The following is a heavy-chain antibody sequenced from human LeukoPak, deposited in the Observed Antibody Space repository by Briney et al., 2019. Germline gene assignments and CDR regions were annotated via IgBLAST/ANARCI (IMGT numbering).Heavy chain of an antibody. CDR1: GGIFSNYA. D-gene: IGHD2-15*01. J-gene: IGHJ4*02. Sequence: GASVKVSCKASGGIFSNYAISWVRQAPGQGLEWMGGIIPIFGTTNYAQKFQGRVTITADESTSTAYMVLSSLRSEDTAVYYCGRKAGDCGGGSCYSIDYWGQGTLVTVSS. V-gene: IGHV1-69*13. CDR3: GRKAGDCGGGSCYSIDY. CDR2: IIPIFGTT.